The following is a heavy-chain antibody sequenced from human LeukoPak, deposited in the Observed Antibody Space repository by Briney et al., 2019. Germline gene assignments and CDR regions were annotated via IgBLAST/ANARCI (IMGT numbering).Heavy chain of an antibody. Sequence: ASVKVSCKASGYTFTSYGISWVRQAPGQGLEWMGWISTYNANTNYAQKLQGRVTMTTDTSTSTAYMELRSLRSDDTAVYYCARDRASDTAMVPQGVDYWGQGTLVTVSS. D-gene: IGHD5-18*01. CDR2: ISTYNANT. J-gene: IGHJ4*02. CDR1: GYTFTSYG. V-gene: IGHV1-18*01. CDR3: ARDRASDTAMVPQGVDY.